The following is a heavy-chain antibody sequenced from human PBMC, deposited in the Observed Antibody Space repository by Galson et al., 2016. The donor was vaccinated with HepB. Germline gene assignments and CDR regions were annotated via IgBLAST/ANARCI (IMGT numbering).Heavy chain of an antibody. CDR1: GFTLNSHW. CDR3: ARDQTDFWSGSISFFDS. CDR2: SNTDGSIT. V-gene: IGHV3-74*01. Sequence: SLRLSCAASGFTLNSHWMHWVRQAPGKGLMWVSRSNTDGSITDYADSVQGRFIISRENTKNTLYLQMDNLRAEDTAIYYCARDQTDFWSGSISFFDSWGPGTLVTVSS. J-gene: IGHJ4*02. D-gene: IGHD3-3*01.